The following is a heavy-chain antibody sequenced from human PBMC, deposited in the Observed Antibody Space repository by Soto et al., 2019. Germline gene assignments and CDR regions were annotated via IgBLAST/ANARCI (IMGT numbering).Heavy chain of an antibody. V-gene: IGHV3-23*01. CDR2: MSGSGGST. CDR1: GFTFRSYA. D-gene: IGHD4-4*01. CDR3: AKTTGVLPSYFDY. Sequence: EVQLLESGGGLVQPGGSLRLSCAASGFTFRSYAMSWVRQAPGKGLELVSAMSGSGGSTYYADSVKGRFTISRDNSKNPVYLQMNSLRAEDTAVDYCAKTTGVLPSYFDYWGQGTLVTVSS. J-gene: IGHJ4*02.